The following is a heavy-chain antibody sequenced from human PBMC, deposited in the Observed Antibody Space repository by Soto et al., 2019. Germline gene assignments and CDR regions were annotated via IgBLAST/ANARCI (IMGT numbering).Heavy chain of an antibody. CDR2: IIPIFGTA. CDR1: GGTFSSYA. D-gene: IGHD5-18*01. CDR3: ARECPSNSTFDY. Sequence: QVQLVQSGAEVKKPGSSVKVSCKASGGTFSSYAISWVRQAPGQGLEWMGGIIPIFGTANYAQKFQGIVTITADESTSPAYMELSSLRSEDTAVYYCARECPSNSTFDYWGQGTLVTVSS. V-gene: IGHV1-69*01. J-gene: IGHJ4*02.